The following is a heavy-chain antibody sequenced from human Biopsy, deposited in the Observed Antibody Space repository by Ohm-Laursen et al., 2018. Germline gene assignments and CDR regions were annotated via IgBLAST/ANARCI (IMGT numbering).Heavy chain of an antibody. CDR2: INHGGTT. CDR1: GGSFSDDY. D-gene: IGHD3-16*01. J-gene: IGHJ1*01. Sequence: PPGTLSLTCGVYGGSFSDDYWTWIRQPPGKGLEWIGEINHGGTTKYYNPSLRSRASISKDTSKNQFSLRLTSVSAADTAVYYCARGRNYIWGNEPWDWGQGTLVTVSS. CDR3: ARGRNYIWGNEPWD. V-gene: IGHV4-34*01.